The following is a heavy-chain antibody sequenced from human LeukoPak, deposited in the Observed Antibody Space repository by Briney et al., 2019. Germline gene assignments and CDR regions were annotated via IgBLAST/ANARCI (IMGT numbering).Heavy chain of an antibody. D-gene: IGHD4-17*01. CDR1: GGTFSSYA. V-gene: IGHV1-69*05. Sequence: SVKVSCKASGGTFSSYAISWVRQAPGQGLEWMGRIIPIFGTANYAQKFQGRVTITTDESTSTAYMELSSLRSEDTAVYYCATLTTMTPNMGYWGQGTLVTVSS. CDR2: IIPIFGTA. J-gene: IGHJ4*02. CDR3: ATLTTMTPNMGY.